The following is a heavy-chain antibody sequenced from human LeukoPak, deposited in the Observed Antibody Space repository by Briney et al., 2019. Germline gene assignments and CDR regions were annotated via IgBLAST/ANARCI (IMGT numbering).Heavy chain of an antibody. J-gene: IGHJ4*02. CDR2: INSDGSST. D-gene: IGHD3-22*01. V-gene: IGHV3-74*01. CDR3: VRDMGYYDKV. Sequence: GGSLRLSCVASGFTFSTYWMHWVRQAPGKGLVWVSRINSDGSSTNYADSVKGRFTISRDNAKNTLYLQMNSLRAEDTAVYYCVRDMGYYDKVWGQGTLVTVSS. CDR1: GFTFSTYW.